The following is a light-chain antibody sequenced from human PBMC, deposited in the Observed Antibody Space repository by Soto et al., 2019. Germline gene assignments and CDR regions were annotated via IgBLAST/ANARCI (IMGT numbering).Light chain of an antibody. CDR3: QQYGRSPLFT. CDR1: QSVSSSY. Sequence: EIVLTQSPGTLSLSPGERATLSCRASQSVSSSYLAWYQQKPGQAPRLLIYGASSKATGIPDRFSGSGSGTDFTLTISRLEPEDFAVDYCQQYGRSPLFTLGPGTKVDIK. CDR2: GAS. J-gene: IGKJ3*01. V-gene: IGKV3-20*01.